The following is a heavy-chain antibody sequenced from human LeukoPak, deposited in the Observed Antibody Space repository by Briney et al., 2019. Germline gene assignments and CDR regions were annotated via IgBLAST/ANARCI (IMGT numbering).Heavy chain of an antibody. CDR3: ARVARKYYFDY. CDR1: GFTFSDYW. CDR2: INQDGSEK. V-gene: IGHV3-7*01. Sequence: PGGSLRLSCAASGFTFSDYWMNWIRQTPGKGLEWVANINQDGSEKHLGDSVRGRFTISRDNAKNSVFLEMNSLRAEDTAVYYCARVARKYYFDYWGQGTLVTVSS. J-gene: IGHJ4*02.